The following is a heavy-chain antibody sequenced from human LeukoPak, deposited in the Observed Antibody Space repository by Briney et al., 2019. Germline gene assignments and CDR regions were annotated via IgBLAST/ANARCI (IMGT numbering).Heavy chain of an antibody. D-gene: IGHD3-3*01. J-gene: IGHJ6*02. CDR3: ARGRRFLESVGMDV. Sequence: ASVKVSCKASGGTFSSYAISWVRQAPGQGLEWMGGIIPIFGTANYAQKFQGRVTMTRDTSTSTVYMELSSLRSEDTAVYYCARGRRFLESVGMDVWGQGTTVTVSS. CDR1: GGTFSSYA. V-gene: IGHV1-69*05. CDR2: IIPIFGTA.